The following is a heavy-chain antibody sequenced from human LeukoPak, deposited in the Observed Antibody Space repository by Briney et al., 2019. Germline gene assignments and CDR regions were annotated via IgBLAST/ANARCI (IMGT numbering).Heavy chain of an antibody. D-gene: IGHD2-2*01. CDR3: ARDKVEGSLDY. V-gene: IGHV1-18*01. CDR1: GYTFTSYG. J-gene: IGHJ4*02. CDR2: ISAYNGNT. Sequence: GASVKVSCKASGYTFTSYGISWVRQAPGQGLEWMGWISAYNGNTNYAQKLQGRVTITTDESTSTAYMELSSLRSEDTAVYYCARDKVEGSLDYWGQGTLVTVSS.